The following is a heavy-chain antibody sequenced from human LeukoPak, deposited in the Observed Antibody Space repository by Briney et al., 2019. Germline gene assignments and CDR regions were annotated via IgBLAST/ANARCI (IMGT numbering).Heavy chain of an antibody. D-gene: IGHD3-3*01. CDR1: GGSISSYY. J-gene: IGHJ6*03. CDR2: IYTSGST. CDR3: ARDGNDFWSGFRHYYYYMDV. Sequence: SETLSLTCTVSGGSISSYYWSWIRQPAGKGLEWIGRIYTSGSTNYNPSLKSRVTVSVDTSKNQFSLKLSSVTAADTAVYYCARDGNDFWSGFRHYYYYMDVWGKGTTVTVSS. V-gene: IGHV4-4*07.